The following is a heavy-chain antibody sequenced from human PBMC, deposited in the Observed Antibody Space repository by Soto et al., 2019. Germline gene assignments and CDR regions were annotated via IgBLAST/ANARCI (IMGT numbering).Heavy chain of an antibody. Sequence: QVQLVQSGAEVKKPGSSVKVSCKASGGTFSNFAITWVRQAPGQGLEWMGGIIPILGTPNYAQKFQGRVTISADKSTSTAYMELSSLPSEDTAVYYCARDLTRLWYFDLWGRGTLVTVSS. V-gene: IGHV1-69*10. CDR2: IIPILGTP. J-gene: IGHJ2*01. CDR1: GGTFSNFA. CDR3: ARDLTRLWYFDL.